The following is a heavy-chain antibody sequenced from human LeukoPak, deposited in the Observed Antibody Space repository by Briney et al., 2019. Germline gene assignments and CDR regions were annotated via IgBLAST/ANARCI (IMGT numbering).Heavy chain of an antibody. CDR3: ARGRDLSSIAARRFDP. V-gene: IGHV4-34*01. D-gene: IGHD6-6*01. Sequence: SETLSLTCAVYGGSFSGYYWSWIRPPPGKGLEWIGEINHSGSTNYNPSLKSRVTISVDTSKNQFSLKLSSVTAADTAVYYCARGRDLSSIAARRFDPWGQGTLVTVSS. CDR2: INHSGST. J-gene: IGHJ5*02. CDR1: GGSFSGYY.